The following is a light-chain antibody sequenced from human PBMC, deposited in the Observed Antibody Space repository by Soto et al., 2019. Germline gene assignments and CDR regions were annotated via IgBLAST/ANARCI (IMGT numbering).Light chain of an antibody. V-gene: IGLV2-11*01. CDR3: CSYTGTYTAYV. CDR2: DVS. Sequence: QSVLTQPRSVSGSPGQSVTISCAGTSSDVGASDYVSWFQQHPGKVPKLMIYDVSKRPSGVPDRFSGSKFGNTASLTISGLQADDDADYYCCSYTGTYTAYVFGSGTKVTVL. CDR1: SSDVGASDY. J-gene: IGLJ1*01.